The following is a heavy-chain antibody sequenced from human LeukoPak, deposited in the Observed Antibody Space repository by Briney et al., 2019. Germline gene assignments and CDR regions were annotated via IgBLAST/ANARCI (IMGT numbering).Heavy chain of an antibody. J-gene: IGHJ4*02. CDR3: ARDVVAAAGTWDY. D-gene: IGHD6-13*01. CDR2: IYHSGST. V-gene: IGHV4-38-2*02. Sequence: SETLSLTCTVSGYSISSGYYWGWIRQPPGKGLEWIGSIYHSGSTYYNPSLKSRVTMSVDTSKNQFSLKLSSVSAADTAVYYCARDVVAAAGTWDYWGQGTLVTVSS. CDR1: GYSISSGYY.